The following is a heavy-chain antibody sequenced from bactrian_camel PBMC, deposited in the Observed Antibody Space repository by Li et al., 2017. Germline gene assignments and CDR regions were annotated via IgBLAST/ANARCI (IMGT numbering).Heavy chain of an antibody. V-gene: IGHV3S53*01. CDR1: GHTFSTYC. D-gene: IGHD6*01. Sequence: HVQLVESGGGSVQTGGSLRLSCTASGHTFSTYCMTWWRQAPGKEREGVAGIDSNGATTYAAPVKGRFTISQDDAKNTVYLQMNSLKLEDTAMYYCAVGHWGGGSCFPAAGYWGQGTQVTVS. J-gene: IGHJ6*01. CDR2: IDSNGAT. CDR3: AVGHWGGGSCFPAAGY.